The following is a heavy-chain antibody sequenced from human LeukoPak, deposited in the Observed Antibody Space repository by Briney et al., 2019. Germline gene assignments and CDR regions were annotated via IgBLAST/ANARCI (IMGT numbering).Heavy chain of an antibody. D-gene: IGHD3-16*01. CDR1: GDSISTNYYY. V-gene: IGHV4-39*01. CDR3: ARRGDY. Sequence: PSETLSLTCTVSGDSISTNYYYWGWIRQPPGKGLEWIGSIYYTGSTHYSPSLKSRVTIALDTSKNQFSLKLRSVTAADTAVYYCARRGDYWGQGILATVSS. J-gene: IGHJ4*02. CDR2: IYYTGST.